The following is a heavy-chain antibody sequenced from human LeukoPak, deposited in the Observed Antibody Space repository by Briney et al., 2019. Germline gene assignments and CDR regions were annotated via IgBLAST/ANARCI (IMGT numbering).Heavy chain of an antibody. Sequence: ASVKVSCKASGYTFTGYYMHWVRQAPGQGLEWMGWINPNSGGTNYAQKFQGWVTMTRDTSISTAYMELSRLRSDDTAVYYCAREVEAAAGRPLDYWGQGTLVTVSS. CDR1: GYTFTGYY. CDR2: INPNSGGT. J-gene: IGHJ4*02. CDR3: AREVEAAAGRPLDY. D-gene: IGHD6-13*01. V-gene: IGHV1-2*04.